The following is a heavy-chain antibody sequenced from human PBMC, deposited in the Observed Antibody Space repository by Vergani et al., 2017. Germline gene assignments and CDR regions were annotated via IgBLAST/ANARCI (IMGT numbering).Heavy chain of an antibody. CDR2: INHSGST. CDR3: ARDVVGATTPGAFDP. D-gene: IGHD1-26*01. V-gene: IGHV4-34*01. J-gene: IGHJ5*02. CDR1: GGSFSGYY. Sequence: QVQLQQWGAGLLKPSETLSLTCAVYGGSFSGYYWSWIRQPPGKGLEWIGEINHSGSTYYNPSLKSRVTISVDTSKNQFSLKLSSVTAADTAVYYCARDVVGATTPGAFDPWGQGTLVTVSS.